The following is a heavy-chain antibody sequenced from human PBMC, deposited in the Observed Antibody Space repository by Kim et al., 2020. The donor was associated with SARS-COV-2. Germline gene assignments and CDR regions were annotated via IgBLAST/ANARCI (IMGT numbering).Heavy chain of an antibody. D-gene: IGHD3-22*01. CDR2: IYYSGST. CDR3: AREVNDYYYYGMDV. CDR1: GGSISSGGYY. J-gene: IGHJ6*02. V-gene: IGHV4-31*03. Sequence: SETLSLTCTVSGGSISSGGYYWSWIRQHPGKGLEWIGYIYYSGSTYYNPSLKSRVTISVDTSKNQFSLKLSSVTAADTAVYYCAREVNDYYYYGMDVWGQGTTVTVS.